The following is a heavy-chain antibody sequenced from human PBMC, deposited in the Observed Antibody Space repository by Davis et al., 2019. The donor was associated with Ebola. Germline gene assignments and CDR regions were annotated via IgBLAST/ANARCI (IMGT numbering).Heavy chain of an antibody. J-gene: IGHJ3*02. CDR1: GFTFSDYY. D-gene: IGHD3-10*01. CDR3: ARDLITMVQNDAFDI. Sequence: PGGSLRLSCAAFGFTFSDYYMSWIRQAPGKGLEWVSYISSSGSTIYYADSVKGRFTISRDNAKNSLYLQMNSLRAEDTAVYYCARDLITMVQNDAFDIWGQGSMVTVSS. CDR2: ISSSGSTI. V-gene: IGHV3-11*01.